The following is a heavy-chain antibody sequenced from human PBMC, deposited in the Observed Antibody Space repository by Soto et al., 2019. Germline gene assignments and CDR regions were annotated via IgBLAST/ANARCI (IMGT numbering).Heavy chain of an antibody. CDR1: GGTFSSYT. J-gene: IGHJ4*02. V-gene: IGHV1-69*02. CDR2: IIRILGIA. CDR3: ARGSTGWEGAGFDY. D-gene: IGHD2-2*01. Sequence: QVQLVQSGAEVKKPGSSVKVSCKASGGTFSSYTISWVRQAPGQGLEWMGRIIRILGIANYAQKFQGRVTITADKSTSTAYMELSSMRSEDTAVYYCARGSTGWEGAGFDYWGQGTLVTVSS.